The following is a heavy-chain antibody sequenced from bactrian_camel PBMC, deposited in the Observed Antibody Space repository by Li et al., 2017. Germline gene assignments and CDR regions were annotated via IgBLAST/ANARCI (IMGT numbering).Heavy chain of an antibody. D-gene: IGHD1*01. Sequence: HVQLVESGGGSVQAGGSLKLSCAASGYIFSPCGMGWHRQAPGKERELVSTISRDGTTTYAGSVKGRLTISQDNIKNTMFLQMNNLKPEDTAIYYCAAARTASSLPYLDPKRYHYWGQGTQVTVS. CDR1: GYIFSPCG. J-gene: IGHJ4*01. CDR2: ISRDGTT. V-gene: IGHV3S53*01. CDR3: AAARTASSLPYLDPKRYHY.